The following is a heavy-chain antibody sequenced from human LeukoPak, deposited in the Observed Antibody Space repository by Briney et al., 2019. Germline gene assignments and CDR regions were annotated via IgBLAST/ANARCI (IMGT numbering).Heavy chain of an antibody. CDR2: IKEDGGDQ. Sequence: GGSLRLSCEASGFTFSGYRMTWVRQAPGKGLEWVANIKEDGGDQYYVDSVKGRFAISRDNAKNSVYLQMNSLRVEDSAVYHCARGSIWMDAFDIWGQGTMVTVSS. CDR3: ARGSIWMDAFDI. D-gene: IGHD2-2*03. CDR1: GFTFSGYR. V-gene: IGHV3-7*01. J-gene: IGHJ3*02.